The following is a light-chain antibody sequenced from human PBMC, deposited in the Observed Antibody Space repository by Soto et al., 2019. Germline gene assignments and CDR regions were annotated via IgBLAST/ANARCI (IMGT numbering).Light chain of an antibody. CDR2: KAS. CDR3: QQYNTYPLT. Sequence: DIQMTQSPSTLSASVGDRVTITCRASQSISTWLAWYQQKPGKAPKLLIYKASSLEGGVPSRFSGSGSGTEFNITISSLQPDDFATYCCQQYNTYPLTFGGGTKVDIK. J-gene: IGKJ4*01. CDR1: QSISTW. V-gene: IGKV1-5*03.